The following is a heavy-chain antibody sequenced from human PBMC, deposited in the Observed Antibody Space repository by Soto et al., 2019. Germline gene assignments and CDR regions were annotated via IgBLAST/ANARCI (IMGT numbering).Heavy chain of an antibody. J-gene: IGHJ6*02. Sequence: QVQLQQSGPGLVKPSQTLSLTCAISGDSVSSNSAAWNWIRQSPSIGLEWLGRTYYRSKWYNDYAVSVKSRITINPDTPKNPFSLQLNSVTPEDTAVYYCARGPDFWSGYYYYYAMDVWGQGTTVTVSS. V-gene: IGHV6-1*01. CDR3: ARGPDFWSGYYYYYAMDV. CDR2: TYYRSKWYN. CDR1: GDSVSSNSAA. D-gene: IGHD3-3*01.